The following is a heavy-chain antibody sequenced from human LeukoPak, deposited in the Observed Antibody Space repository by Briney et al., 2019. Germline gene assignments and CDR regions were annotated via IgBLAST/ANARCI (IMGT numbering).Heavy chain of an antibody. Sequence: SETLSLTCTVSGGSISSSSYYWGWIRQPPGKGLEWIGSIYYSGSTYYNPSLKSRVTISEDTSKNQFSLKLTSVTAADTAVYYCARHLFGSGYYPDYWGQGTLVTVSS. CDR1: GGSISSSSYY. D-gene: IGHD3-22*01. CDR3: ARHLFGSGYYPDY. V-gene: IGHV4-39*01. J-gene: IGHJ4*02. CDR2: IYYSGST.